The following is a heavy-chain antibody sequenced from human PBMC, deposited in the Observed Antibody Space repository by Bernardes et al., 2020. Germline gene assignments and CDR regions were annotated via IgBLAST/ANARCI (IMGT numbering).Heavy chain of an antibody. J-gene: IGHJ5*02. CDR2: ISAYNGNT. Sequence: ASVKVSCKASGYTFTSYGISWVRQAPGQGLEWMGWISAYNGNTNYAQKLQGRVTMTTDTSTSTAYMELRSLRSDDTAVYYCARDTRITIFGVEETVGWFDPWGQGTLVTVSS. CDR1: GYTFTSYG. CDR3: ARDTRITIFGVEETVGWFDP. D-gene: IGHD3-3*01. V-gene: IGHV1-18*01.